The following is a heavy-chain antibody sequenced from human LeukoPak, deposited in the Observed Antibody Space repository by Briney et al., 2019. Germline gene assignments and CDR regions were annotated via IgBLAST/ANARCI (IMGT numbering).Heavy chain of an antibody. CDR2: INHRGST. J-gene: IGHJ4*02. V-gene: IGHV4-34*01. CDR3: ARDSRGYYDSSGYFDH. Sequence: SETLSLTCAVYGESLSKYYWTWIRQSPGKGLEWIGEINHRGSTNLNPSLKSRVTLSVDTSKNQLYLKLNSVTAADTAVYYCARDSRGYYDSSGYFDHWGQGTLVTVSS. D-gene: IGHD3-22*01. CDR1: GESLSKYY.